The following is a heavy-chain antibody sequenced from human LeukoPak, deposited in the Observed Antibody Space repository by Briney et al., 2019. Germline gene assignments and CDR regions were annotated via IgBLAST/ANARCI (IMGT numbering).Heavy chain of an antibody. D-gene: IGHD3-22*01. CDR1: GFTFSSYS. J-gene: IGHJ4*02. Sequence: GGSLRLSCAASGFTFSSYSMNWVRQAPGKGLEWVSSISSSSSYIYYADSVKGRFTISRDNAKNSLYLQMNSLRAEDTAVYCCASGSGSSGAVVWRGGQGTLVTVSS. CDR3: ASGSGSSGAVVWR. CDR2: ISSSSSYI. V-gene: IGHV3-21*01.